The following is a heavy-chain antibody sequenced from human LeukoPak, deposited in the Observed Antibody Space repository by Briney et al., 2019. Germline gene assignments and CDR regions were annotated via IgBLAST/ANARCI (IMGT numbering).Heavy chain of an antibody. D-gene: IGHD6-19*01. J-gene: IGHJ4*02. CDR3: ARKVSGTAPFDS. CDR1: GFAFGSYV. V-gene: IGHV3-23*01. CDR2: TSEGGGTT. Sequence: GGSLRLSCAASGFAFGSYVMNWVRQAPGKGLEWVSGTSEGGGTTLYADSVKGGFTISRDNSKKTLYLQMNSLRAEDTAAYYCARKVSGTAPFDSWGQGTLVTVSS.